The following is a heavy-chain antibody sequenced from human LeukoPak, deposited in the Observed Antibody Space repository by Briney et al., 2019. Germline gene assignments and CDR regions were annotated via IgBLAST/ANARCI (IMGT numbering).Heavy chain of an antibody. D-gene: IGHD3-9*01. CDR2: IQSKTDGGTA. CDR1: GFTFSDAW. Sequence: GGSLRLPCVASGFTFSDAWMSWVRQAPGKGLEWVGGIQSKTDGGTADYAAPVKGRFSISRDDSKNTLYLQVSALITEDTAVYYCTTDLRDYYYYYMDVWGKGTTVTVSS. J-gene: IGHJ6*03. V-gene: IGHV3-15*01. CDR3: TTDLRDYYYYYMDV.